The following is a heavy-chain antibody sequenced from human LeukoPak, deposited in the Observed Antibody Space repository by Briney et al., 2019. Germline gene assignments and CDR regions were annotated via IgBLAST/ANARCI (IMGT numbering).Heavy chain of an antibody. Sequence: SETLSLTCGVSGGSFSGSYWGWIRQPPGKGLEWIGEINLSGSTNYNSPLTSRVTISLDTSKNQFSLNLRSVTTADTAAYYCARVSISLFGVVTAHFDSWGQGTLVAVSS. CDR2: INLSGST. V-gene: IGHV4-34*01. CDR1: GGSFSGSY. CDR3: ARVSISLFGVVTAHFDS. D-gene: IGHD3-3*01. J-gene: IGHJ4*02.